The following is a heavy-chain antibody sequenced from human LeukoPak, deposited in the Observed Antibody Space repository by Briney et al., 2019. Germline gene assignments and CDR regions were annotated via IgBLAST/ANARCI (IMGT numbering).Heavy chain of an antibody. CDR1: GFTFSSYS. CDR2: ISSSGGTI. D-gene: IGHD2-2*01. V-gene: IGHV3-48*01. J-gene: IGHJ4*02. CDR3: AREYCSSISCLFDY. Sequence: PGGSLRLSCAASGFTFSSYSMNWVRQAPGKGLEWVSYISSSGGTIYYADSVKGRFTISRDNAKNSLYLQMNGLRAEDTAVFYCAREYCSSISCLFDYWGQGTLVTVSS.